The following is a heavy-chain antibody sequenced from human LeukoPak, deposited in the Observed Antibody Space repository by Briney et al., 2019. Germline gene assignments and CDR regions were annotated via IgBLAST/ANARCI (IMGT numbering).Heavy chain of an antibody. V-gene: IGHV4-39*01. D-gene: IGHD6-13*01. CDR3: ARPHYSININWFFDC. CDR1: GGSISSNSDY. J-gene: IGHJ2*01. CDR2: INYGGST. Sequence: AETLSLTCTVSGGSISSNSDYWGGIRQPPGKGLEWIGSINYGGSTYYNPSLKSRVTISVDTSKNQFSLKLSSVTAADTAVYYCARPHYSININWFFDCWGRGTLVTVSS.